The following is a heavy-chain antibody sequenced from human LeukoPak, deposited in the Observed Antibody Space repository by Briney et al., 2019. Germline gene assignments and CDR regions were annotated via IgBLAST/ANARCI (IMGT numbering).Heavy chain of an antibody. CDR1: GGSISSSSYY. V-gene: IGHV4-39*07. J-gene: IGHJ6*03. CDR2: IYYSGST. D-gene: IGHD3-16*01. Sequence: SETLSLTCTVSGGSISSSSYYWGWIRQPPGKGLEWIGSIYYSGSTYYNPSLKSRVTISVDTSKNQFSLKLSSVTAADTAVYYCAREFRGGSYYYYMDVWGKGTTVTVSS. CDR3: AREFRGGSYYYYMDV.